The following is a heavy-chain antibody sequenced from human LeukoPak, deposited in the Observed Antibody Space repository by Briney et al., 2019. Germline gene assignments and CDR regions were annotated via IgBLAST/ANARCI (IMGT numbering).Heavy chain of an antibody. CDR2: IKQDGSEK. J-gene: IGHJ5*02. CDR3: ARDYMVRGVMPLFDP. D-gene: IGHD3-10*01. V-gene: IGHV3-7*01. Sequence: PGGSLRLSCAASGFTFSSYWMSLVRQAPGKLLEWVANIKQDGSEKYYVDSVKGRFTISRDNAKNSLYLQMNSLRAEDTAVYYCARDYMVRGVMPLFDPWGQGTLVTVSS. CDR1: GFTFSSYW.